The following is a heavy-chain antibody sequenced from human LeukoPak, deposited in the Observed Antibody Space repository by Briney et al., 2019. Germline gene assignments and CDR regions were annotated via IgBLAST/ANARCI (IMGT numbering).Heavy chain of an antibody. CDR1: RFTLSSYS. Sequence: GGSLRLSRAASRFTLSSYSMNWVRRAPGKGLEWVSSISSSSSYIYYADSVKGRFTISRDNAKNSLYLQMNSLRAEDTAVYYCATPSRGIAAAVILWGQGTLVTVSS. CDR2: ISSSSSYI. D-gene: IGHD6-13*01. J-gene: IGHJ4*02. CDR3: ATPSRGIAAAVIL. V-gene: IGHV3-21*01.